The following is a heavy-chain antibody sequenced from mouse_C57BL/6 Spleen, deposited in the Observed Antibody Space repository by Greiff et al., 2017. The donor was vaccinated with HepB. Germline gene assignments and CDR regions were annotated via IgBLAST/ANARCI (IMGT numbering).Heavy chain of an antibody. J-gene: IGHJ2*01. CDR2: INPYNGGT. D-gene: IGHD1-1*01. V-gene: IGHV1-19*01. CDR1: GYTFTDYY. CDR3: ARQDGSSPFDY. Sequence: EVQLQQSGPVLVKPGASVKMSCKASGYTFTDYYMNWVKQSHGKSLEWIGVINPYNGGTSYNQKFKGKATLTVDKSSSTAYMELNSLTSEDSAVYYCARQDGSSPFDYWGQGTTLTVSS.